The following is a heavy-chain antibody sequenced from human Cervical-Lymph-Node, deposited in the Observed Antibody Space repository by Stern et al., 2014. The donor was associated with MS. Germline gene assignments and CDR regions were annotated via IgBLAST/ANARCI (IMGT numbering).Heavy chain of an antibody. CDR2: IYYSGST. D-gene: IGHD6-13*01. V-gene: IGHV4-39*01. CDR3: ARHGDSSSWLSYGMDV. Sequence: QLQLQESGPGLVKPSETLSLTCTVSGGSISSSSYYWGWIRQPPGKGLEWIGSIYYSGSTYYNPSLKSRVTISVDTSKHQFSLKLSSVTAADTAVYYCARHGDSSSWLSYGMDVWGQGTTVTVSS. J-gene: IGHJ6*02. CDR1: GGSISSSSYY.